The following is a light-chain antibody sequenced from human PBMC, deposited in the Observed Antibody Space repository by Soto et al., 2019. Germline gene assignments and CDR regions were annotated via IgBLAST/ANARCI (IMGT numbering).Light chain of an antibody. V-gene: IGLV2-14*01. CDR2: DVS. Sequence: QSVLTQPASVSGSPGQSITISCTGTSSDVGGYNYVSWYQQHPGKAPKLMIYDVSYRPSGISNRFSGSKSGNTASLTISGLQAEDEADYYCCSYAGSYTYVFGTGTKVTVL. CDR3: CSYAGSYTYV. J-gene: IGLJ1*01. CDR1: SSDVGGYNY.